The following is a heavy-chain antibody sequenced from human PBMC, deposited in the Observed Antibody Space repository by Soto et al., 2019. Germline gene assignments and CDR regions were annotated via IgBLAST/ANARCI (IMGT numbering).Heavy chain of an antibody. V-gene: IGHV1-2*04. Sequence: GASVKVSCKASGYTFTGYYMHWVRQAPGQGLEWMGWINPNSGGTNYAQKFQGWVTMTRDTSISTAYMELSRLRSDDTAVYYCARDRGSSWYYYFDYWGQGTLVTVSS. J-gene: IGHJ4*02. CDR1: GYTFTGYY. D-gene: IGHD6-13*01. CDR2: INPNSGGT. CDR3: ARDRGSSWYYYFDY.